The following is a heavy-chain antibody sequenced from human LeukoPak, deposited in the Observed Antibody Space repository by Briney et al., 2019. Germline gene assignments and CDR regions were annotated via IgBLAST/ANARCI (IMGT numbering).Heavy chain of an antibody. J-gene: IGHJ6*04. CDR3: ARGLMVREINLQLYYYYGMDV. CDR1: GFSFSNHD. V-gene: IGHV3-13*05. D-gene: IGHD3-10*01. Sequence: PGGSLSLSCAASGFSFSNHDMHWVRQATGKGLEWVSGIGTAADPLYPDSVQGRFTISRDKAKNHLYLQMNSLRAGDTAVYYCARGLMVREINLQLYYYYGMDVWGKGTTVTVSS. CDR2: IGTAADP.